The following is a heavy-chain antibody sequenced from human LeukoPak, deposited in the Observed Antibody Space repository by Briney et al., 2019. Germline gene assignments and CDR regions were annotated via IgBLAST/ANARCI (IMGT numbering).Heavy chain of an antibody. CDR2: IYYRGST. D-gene: IGHD3-22*01. Sequence: TSETLSLTCTVSGGSISSYYWSWIRQPPGKGLEWIGYIYYRGSTNYNPSLKSRVTISVDTSKNQFSLKLSSVTAADTAVYYCARGTSEVVKGAFDIWGQGTMVTVSS. CDR3: ARGTSEVVKGAFDI. CDR1: GGSISSYY. J-gene: IGHJ3*02. V-gene: IGHV4-59*01.